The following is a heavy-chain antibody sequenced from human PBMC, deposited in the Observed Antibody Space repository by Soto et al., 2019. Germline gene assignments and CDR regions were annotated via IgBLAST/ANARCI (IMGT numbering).Heavy chain of an antibody. CDR3: ARTLSWRRGPFDS. CDR1: GFIFNTYS. V-gene: IGHV3-48*02. D-gene: IGHD2-15*01. Sequence: EVQLVESGGGLIQPGGSLRLSCAASGFIFNTYSMNWVRQAPGKGLEWVSYISGSSQTIFYADSVRGRFTISRDNANNSTYLQMVSLRDEDTAVYYCARTLSWRRGPFDSWGHGTLVTVSS. CDR2: ISGSSQTI. J-gene: IGHJ4*01.